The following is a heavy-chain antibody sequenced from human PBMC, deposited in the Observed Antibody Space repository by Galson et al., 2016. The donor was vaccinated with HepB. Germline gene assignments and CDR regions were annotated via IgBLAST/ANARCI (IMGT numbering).Heavy chain of an antibody. D-gene: IGHD3-9*01. CDR2: IIPIFGTA. CDR3: ARSNNDLLTGYFHY. V-gene: IGHV1-69*01. CDR1: GGTFSSHS. J-gene: IGHJ4*02. Sequence: VKVSCKASGGTFSSHSISWVRQAPGQGLEWMGGIIPIFGTANYAQKFQGRVTITADASTSTAYLEVSSLRFEDTAVYFCARSNNDLLTGYFHYWGQGTLVTVSS.